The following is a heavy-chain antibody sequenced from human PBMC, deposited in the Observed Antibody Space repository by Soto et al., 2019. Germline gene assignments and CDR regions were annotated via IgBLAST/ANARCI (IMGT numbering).Heavy chain of an antibody. Sequence: QVQLVQSGAEVKKPGSSVKVSCQTSGGTFSDYSITWVRQAPGQGLEWMGGIIPFFGATNYAHKFQGRVTITADDSTSTVYMELSSLRSEDTAVYYCARDEGTRSGDPIDALAIWGRGTMVTVSS. CDR2: IIPFFGAT. CDR1: GGTFSDYS. CDR3: ARDEGTRSGDPIDALAI. J-gene: IGHJ3*02. D-gene: IGHD1-26*01. V-gene: IGHV1-69*01.